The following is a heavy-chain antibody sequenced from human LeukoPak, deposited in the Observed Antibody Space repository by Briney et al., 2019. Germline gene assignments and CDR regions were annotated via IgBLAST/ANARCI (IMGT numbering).Heavy chain of an antibody. V-gene: IGHV4-4*02. CDR1: GGSISSNNW. D-gene: IGHD2-21*02. CDR2: IYHSGST. Sequence: KPSETLSLTCAVSGGSISSNNWWSWVRQPPGKGLEWIGEIYHSGSTNYNPSLKSRVTISVDKSKNQFSLNLSSVTAADTAVYYCARVVPPFRGRSPIWFDPWGRGTLVTVSS. CDR3: ARVVPPFRGRSPIWFDP. J-gene: IGHJ5*02.